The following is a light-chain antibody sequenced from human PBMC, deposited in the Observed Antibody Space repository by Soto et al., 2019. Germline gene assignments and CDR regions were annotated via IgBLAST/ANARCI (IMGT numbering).Light chain of an antibody. CDR2: LEGTGTY. CDR3: ETWDSNTQV. CDR1: SGHSNYI. J-gene: IGLJ3*02. V-gene: IGLV4-60*02. Sequence: QSVLTLSSSASASLGSSVKLTCTLSSGHSNYIIAWHQQQPGKAPRYLRKLEGTGTYNKGSGVPDRFTGSSSGGDHYLTIPHLHFQVEPHYYCETWDSNTQVFGRGTKVTVL.